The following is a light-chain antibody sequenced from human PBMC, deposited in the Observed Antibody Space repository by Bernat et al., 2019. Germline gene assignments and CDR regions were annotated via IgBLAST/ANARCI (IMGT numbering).Light chain of an antibody. V-gene: IGKV2-28*01. CDR3: MQGVQSPIT. CDR1: QSLLHSDGNIY. J-gene: IGKJ5*01. CDR2: SGS. Sequence: DIVMTQSPLSLPVTPGESASISCRASQSLLHSDGNIYLDWYLHKPGQSPHLLIFSGSNRASGVPDRFSGSGSGTDFTLKISRVEADDIGVYYCMQGVQSPITFGQGTRLEIK.